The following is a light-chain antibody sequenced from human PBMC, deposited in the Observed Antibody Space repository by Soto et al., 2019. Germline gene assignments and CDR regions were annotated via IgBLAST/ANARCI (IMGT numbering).Light chain of an antibody. CDR2: AAS. CDR1: QGIRND. J-gene: IGKJ1*01. V-gene: IGKV1-17*01. Sequence: DIQMTKSLSSLSATEGDRVTITCRASQGIRNDLAWYQQKPGRAPKRLIYAASSLQRGVPSRFSGSGSGTEFTLTIISLQPEDFATYYCLHYNNYPLTFGQGTKVDVK. CDR3: LHYNNYPLT.